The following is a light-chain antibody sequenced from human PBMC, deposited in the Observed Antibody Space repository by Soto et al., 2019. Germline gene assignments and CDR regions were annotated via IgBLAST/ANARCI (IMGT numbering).Light chain of an antibody. CDR1: SSDVGGYNY. CDR2: DVS. Sequence: QSALTQPASVSGSPGQAITISCTGTSSDVGGYNYVSWYQQHPGKAPKLMIYDVSNRPSGVSDRFSGSKSVNTASLTISGLQAEDEADYYCSSYKSSSTVVLGGGTQLTVL. J-gene: IGLJ2*01. CDR3: SSYKSSSTVV. V-gene: IGLV2-14*01.